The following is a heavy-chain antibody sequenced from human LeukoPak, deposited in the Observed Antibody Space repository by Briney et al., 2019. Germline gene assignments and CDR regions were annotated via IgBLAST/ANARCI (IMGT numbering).Heavy chain of an antibody. J-gene: IGHJ4*02. CDR2: IFSRGNT. Sequence: SETLSLTCNVSGGSMSSYYWSWIRQPPGKGLEWIGYIFSRGNTNYNPSLKSRVSISVDTSKNQFSLKLSSVTAADTAVYYCARVGDTSSYFYFLDYWGQGTLVTVSS. CDR1: GGSMSSYY. CDR3: ARVGDTSSYFYFLDY. V-gene: IGHV4-4*09. D-gene: IGHD3-22*01.